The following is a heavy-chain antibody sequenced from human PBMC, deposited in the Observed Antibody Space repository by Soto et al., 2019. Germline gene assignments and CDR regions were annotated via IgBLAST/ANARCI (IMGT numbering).Heavy chain of an antibody. V-gene: IGHV4-39*02. CDR3: ARDEPEVHDPLDS. CDR2: IYYIGST. D-gene: IGHD2-2*01. Sequence: SETLSLTCTVSGGSISSSNYYWGWIRQPPGKGLEWIGSIYYIGSTYSNPSLKSRITISVDTSKNQFSLKLSSVTAADTAVYYCARDEPEVHDPLDSWGQGTLVTVSS. CDR1: GGSISSSNYY. J-gene: IGHJ4*02.